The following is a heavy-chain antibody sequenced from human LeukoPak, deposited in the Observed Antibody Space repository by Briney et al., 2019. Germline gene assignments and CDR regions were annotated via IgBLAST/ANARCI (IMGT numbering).Heavy chain of an antibody. D-gene: IGHD5-18*01. CDR3: ARKKGGYSYGLNYYYYYMDV. Sequence: TSETLSLTCAVYGGSFSGYYWSWIRQPPGKGLEWIGEINHSGSTNYNPSLKSRVTISVDTSKNQFSLKLSSVTAADTAVYYCARKKGGYSYGLNYYYYYMDVWGKGTTVTVSS. J-gene: IGHJ6*03. V-gene: IGHV4-34*01. CDR2: INHSGST. CDR1: GGSFSGYY.